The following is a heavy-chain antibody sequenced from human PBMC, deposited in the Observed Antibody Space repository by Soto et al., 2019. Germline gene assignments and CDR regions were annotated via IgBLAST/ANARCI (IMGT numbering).Heavy chain of an antibody. CDR1: GGSFSGYY. CDR3: AGLRIPDDY. Sequence: SETLSLTCAVYGGSFSGYYWSWIRQPPGKGLEWIGEINHSGSTNYNPSLKSRVTISVDTSKNQFSLKLSSVTAADTAVYYCAGLRIPDDYWGQGTLVTVSS. V-gene: IGHV4-34*01. CDR2: INHSGST. J-gene: IGHJ4*02. D-gene: IGHD4-17*01.